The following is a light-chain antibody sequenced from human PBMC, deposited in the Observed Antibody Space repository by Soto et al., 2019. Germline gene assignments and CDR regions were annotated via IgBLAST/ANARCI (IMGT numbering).Light chain of an antibody. V-gene: IGKV3-11*01. J-gene: IGKJ3*01. Sequence: EFVLTQSPGTLSLSPGERATLSCRASQSVSTNLAWYQQRPGQAPRILIYDASFRATGIPERFSGSGSGTDFTLTISSLEPEDFAVYYCQQRSNWPPLFTFGPGTKVDIK. CDR1: QSVSTN. CDR2: DAS. CDR3: QQRSNWPPLFT.